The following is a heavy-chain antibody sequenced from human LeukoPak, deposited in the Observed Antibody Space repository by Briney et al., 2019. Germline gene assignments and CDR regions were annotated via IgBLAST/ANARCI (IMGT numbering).Heavy chain of an antibody. J-gene: IGHJ4*02. CDR2: ISDSGGST. Sequence: GSLRLSCAVSGITLSNYGMNWVRQAPGKGLEWVAGISDSGGSTNYADSVKGRFTISRDNPKNTLYLQMNSLRAEDTAVYFCAKRGVVIRVILVGFHKEAYYFDSWGQGALVTVSS. CDR3: AKRGVVIRVILVGFHKEAYYFDS. CDR1: GITLSNYG. V-gene: IGHV3-23*01. D-gene: IGHD3-22*01.